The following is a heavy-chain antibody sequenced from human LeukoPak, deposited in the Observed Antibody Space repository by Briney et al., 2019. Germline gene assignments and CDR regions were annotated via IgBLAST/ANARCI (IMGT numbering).Heavy chain of an antibody. CDR3: ARDITSSSTLGY. Sequence: ASVKVSCKASGYTFTGYYMHWVRQAPGRGLEWMGWINPNSGGTNYAQKFQGRVTMTRDTSISTAYMELSRLRSDDTAVYYCARDITSSSTLGYWGQGTLVTVSS. CDR2: INPNSGGT. V-gene: IGHV1-2*02. J-gene: IGHJ4*02. D-gene: IGHD2-2*01. CDR1: GYTFTGYY.